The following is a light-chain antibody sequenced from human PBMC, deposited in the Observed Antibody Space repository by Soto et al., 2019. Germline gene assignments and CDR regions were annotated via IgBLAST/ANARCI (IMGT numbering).Light chain of an antibody. CDR3: QQRSNWPPPYT. CDR1: QSVSSY. J-gene: IGKJ2*01. Sequence: EIVLTQSPATLSLSPGERATLFCRASQSVSSYLAWYQQKPGQAPRLLIYEASNRATGIPARFSGSGSGTDFTLTISSLEPEDFAVYYCQQRSNWPPPYTLGQGTKLQIK. CDR2: EAS. V-gene: IGKV3-11*01.